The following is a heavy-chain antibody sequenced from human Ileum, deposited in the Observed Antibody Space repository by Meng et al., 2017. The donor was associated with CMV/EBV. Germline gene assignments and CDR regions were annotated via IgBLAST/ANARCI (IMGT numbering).Heavy chain of an antibody. Sequence: GGSLRLSCAASGFTFSSYTMNWVRQAPGKGLEWVASISTSGTYIYYAESLKGRFTISRDNAKNSLDLHMNSLSAEDTAVYYCAREVVPPRRMDVWGQGTMVTVSS. J-gene: IGHJ6*02. V-gene: IGHV3-21*01. D-gene: IGHD2-2*01. CDR2: ISTSGTYI. CDR3: AREVVPPRRMDV. CDR1: GFTFSSYT.